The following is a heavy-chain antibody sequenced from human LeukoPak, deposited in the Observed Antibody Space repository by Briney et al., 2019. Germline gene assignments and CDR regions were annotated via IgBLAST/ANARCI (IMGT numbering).Heavy chain of an antibody. V-gene: IGHV4-38-2*01. CDR2: IYHSGST. CDR3: ARRSPYYYDSSGYWIFDY. J-gene: IGHJ4*02. CDR1: GYSISSGYY. D-gene: IGHD3-22*01. Sequence: SETLSLTGAVSGYSISSGYYWGWIRQPPGKGLEWIGSIYHSGSTYYNPSLKSRVTISVDTSKNQFSLKLSSVTATDTAVYYCARRSPYYYDSSGYWIFDYWGQGTLVTVSS.